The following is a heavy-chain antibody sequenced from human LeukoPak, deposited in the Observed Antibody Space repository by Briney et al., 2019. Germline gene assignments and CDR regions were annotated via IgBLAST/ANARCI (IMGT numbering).Heavy chain of an antibody. CDR1: GFTFSSYA. Sequence: GGSLRLSCAASGFTFSSYAMGWVRQAPGKGLEWVSSISGSGGSTYYADSVKGRFTISRDNSKNTLYLQMNSLRAEDTAVYYCAKDARPMIVVVITPPFDYWGQGTLVTVSS. CDR3: AKDARPMIVVVITPPFDY. V-gene: IGHV3-23*01. D-gene: IGHD3-22*01. J-gene: IGHJ4*02. CDR2: ISGSGGST.